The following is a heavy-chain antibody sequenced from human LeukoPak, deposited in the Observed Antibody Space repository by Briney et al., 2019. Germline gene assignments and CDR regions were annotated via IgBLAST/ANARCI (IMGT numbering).Heavy chain of an antibody. CDR1: GFSFSSYG. D-gene: IGHD3-22*01. V-gene: IGHV3-33*01. CDR2: IWYDGSNK. Sequence: GRSLRLSCVASGFSFSSYGIHWVRQAPGKGLEWVAVIWYDGSNKYYADSVKGRFTISKDNSKNTLYLQKNSLRAEDTALYYCARELSPVVKYYFEYWGQGTLVTVSS. CDR3: ARELSPVVKYYFEY. J-gene: IGHJ4*02.